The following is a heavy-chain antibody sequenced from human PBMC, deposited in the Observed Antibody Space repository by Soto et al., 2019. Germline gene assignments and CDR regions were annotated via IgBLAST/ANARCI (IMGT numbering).Heavy chain of an antibody. Sequence: QLQLQESGPGLVKPSETLSLTCTVSGGSISSSSYYWGWIRQPPGKGLEWIGSIYYSGSTYYNPSYKSRVPISGDTSKYQVSLKRSSVTAADTGVYYCEGHQRGGGDYWGQGTLVTVCS. D-gene: IGHD3-10*01. V-gene: IGHV4-39*01. J-gene: IGHJ4*02. CDR2: IYYSGST. CDR1: GGSISSSSYY. CDR3: EGHQRGGGDY.